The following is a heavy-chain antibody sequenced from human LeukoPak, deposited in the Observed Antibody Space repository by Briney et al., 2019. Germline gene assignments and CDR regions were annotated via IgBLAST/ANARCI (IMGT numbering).Heavy chain of an antibody. Sequence: QPGGSLRLSCAASGFTFSSYAMHWVRQAPGKGLEWVAVISYDGSNKYYADSVKGRFTISRDNSKNTLYPQMNSLRAEDTAVYYCARRAGAYSHPYDYWGQGTLVTVSS. D-gene: IGHD4/OR15-4a*01. CDR3: ARRAGAYSHPYDY. J-gene: IGHJ4*02. CDR2: ISYDGSNK. CDR1: GFTFSSYA. V-gene: IGHV3-30*14.